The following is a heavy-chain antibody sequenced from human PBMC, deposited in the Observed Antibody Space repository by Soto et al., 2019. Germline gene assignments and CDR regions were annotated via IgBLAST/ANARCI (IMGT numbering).Heavy chain of an antibody. J-gene: IGHJ3*01. CDR3: ARGLSWSSTLDLTAVMKRLASFDF. Sequence: VQLVESGGGLVQTGGSLRLSCVASEFSFSNFWMTWVRQSPGKGLEWVATINADGSEKYYVGSVKGRLTISRDNAKSSLYLQMNSLRAEDTAVNYCARGLSWSSTLDLTAVMKRLASFDFWGHGTMVTVSS. D-gene: IGHD2-15*01. V-gene: IGHV3-7*01. CDR2: INADGSEK. CDR1: EFSFSNFW.